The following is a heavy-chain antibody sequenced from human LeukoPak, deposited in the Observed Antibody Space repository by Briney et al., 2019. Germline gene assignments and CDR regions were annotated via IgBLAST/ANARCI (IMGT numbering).Heavy chain of an antibody. CDR2: IIPTGDDT. V-gene: IGHV3-23*01. CDR1: GFSFSTYA. D-gene: IGHD3-22*01. Sequence: PGESLRLSCTAFGFSFSTYAMTWARQAPGKGLEWVSTIIPTGDDTFYADSAKGRFTISRDNSKNTLFLQMNSLRAEDTAVYYCARAVPSTYYYDSSGYPDYWGQGTLVTVSS. J-gene: IGHJ4*02. CDR3: ARAVPSTYYYDSSGYPDY.